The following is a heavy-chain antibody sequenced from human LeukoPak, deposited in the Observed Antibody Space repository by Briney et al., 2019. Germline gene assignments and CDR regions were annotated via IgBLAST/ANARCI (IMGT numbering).Heavy chain of an antibody. J-gene: IGHJ4*02. CDR1: GGSISRYY. D-gene: IGHD3-3*01. V-gene: IGHV4-59*01. CDR2: IYYSGST. CDR3: ASIAKSITIFGVVAPYLEY. Sequence: SETLSLTCSVSGGSISRYYWSWVRQSPGKGLEWLGYIYYSGSTNYNPSLKSRVTISVDTSKNQFSLKLSSVTAADTAVYYCASIAKSITIFGVVAPYLEYWGQGTLVTVSS.